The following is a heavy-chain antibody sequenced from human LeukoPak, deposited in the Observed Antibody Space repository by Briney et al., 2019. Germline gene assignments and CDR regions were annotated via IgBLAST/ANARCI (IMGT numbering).Heavy chain of an antibody. D-gene: IGHD3/OR15-3a*01. CDR3: AKDNPSDSQY. V-gene: IGHV3-30*18. Sequence: GGSLRLSCAASGFTFSSHGMHWVRQAPGKGLEWVAVISYDGSNKYYADSVKGRFTISRDNSKNTLYLQMNSLRAEDTAVYYCAKDNPSDSQYWGQGTLVTVSS. J-gene: IGHJ4*02. CDR1: GFTFSSHG. CDR2: ISYDGSNK.